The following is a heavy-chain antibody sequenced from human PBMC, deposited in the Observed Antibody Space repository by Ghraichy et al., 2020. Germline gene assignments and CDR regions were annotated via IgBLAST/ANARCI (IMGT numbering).Heavy chain of an antibody. D-gene: IGHD1-20*01. Sequence: GGSLRLSCAASGFTFSSYWMSWVRQAPGKGLEWVANIKQDGSEKYYVDSVKGRFTISRDNAKNSLYLQMNSLRAEDTAVYYCARAIVYNWKPRGTLSYYYMDVWGKGTTVTVSS. CDR1: GFTFSSYW. CDR3: ARAIVYNWKPRGTLSYYYMDV. J-gene: IGHJ6*03. CDR2: IKQDGSEK. V-gene: IGHV3-7*01.